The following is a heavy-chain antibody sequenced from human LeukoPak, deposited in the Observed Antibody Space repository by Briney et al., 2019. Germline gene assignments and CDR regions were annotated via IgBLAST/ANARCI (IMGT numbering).Heavy chain of an antibody. CDR2: IYPGDSDT. CDR3: ARRRTVVPAAILEAFDI. D-gene: IGHD2-2*02. V-gene: IGHV5-51*01. Sequence: GESLKISCKGSGYSFTSYWIGWVRQMPGKGLEGMGIIYPGDSDTRYSPSFQGQVTISADKSISTAYLQWSSLEASDTAMYYCARRRTVVPAAILEAFDIWGQGTMVTVSS. CDR1: GYSFTSYW. J-gene: IGHJ3*02.